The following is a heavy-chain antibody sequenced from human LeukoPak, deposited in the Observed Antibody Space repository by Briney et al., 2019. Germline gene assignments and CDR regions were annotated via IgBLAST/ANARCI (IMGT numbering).Heavy chain of an antibody. CDR3: ARFQGEYGDYSIDY. CDR1: GGTFSSYA. D-gene: IGHD4-17*01. Sequence: SVKVSCKASGGTFSSYAISWVRQAPGQGLEWMGRIIPIFGTANYAQKFQGRVTITTDESTSTAYMELSSLRSEDTAVYYCARFQGEYGDYSIDYWGQGTLVTVSS. CDR2: IIPIFGTA. V-gene: IGHV1-69*05. J-gene: IGHJ4*02.